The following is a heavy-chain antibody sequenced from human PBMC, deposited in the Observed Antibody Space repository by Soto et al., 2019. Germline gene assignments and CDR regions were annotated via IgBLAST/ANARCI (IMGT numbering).Heavy chain of an antibody. CDR1: GYTFTSYG. Sequence: GASVKVSCKASGYTFTSYGISWVRQAPGQGLEWMGWISAYNGNTNYAQKLQGRVTLTTDTSTSTAYMELRSLRSDDTAVYYCARARQTYSSGWYDAFDIWGQGTMVTVSS. D-gene: IGHD6-19*01. CDR3: ARARQTYSSGWYDAFDI. CDR2: ISAYNGNT. V-gene: IGHV1-18*01. J-gene: IGHJ3*02.